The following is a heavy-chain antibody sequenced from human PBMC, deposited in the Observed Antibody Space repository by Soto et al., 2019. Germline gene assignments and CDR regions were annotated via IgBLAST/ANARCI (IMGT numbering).Heavy chain of an antibody. Sequence: PGESLKISCAASGFTFSSYSMNWVRQAPGKGLEWVSYISSSSSTIYYADSVKGRFTISRDNAKNSLYLQMNSLRDEDTAVYYCARDDASRIVVVITEGPMDYYYGMDVWGQGTTVTVS. CDR2: ISSSSSTI. D-gene: IGHD3-22*01. V-gene: IGHV3-48*02. CDR1: GFTFSSYS. J-gene: IGHJ6*02. CDR3: ARDDASRIVVVITEGPMDYYYGMDV.